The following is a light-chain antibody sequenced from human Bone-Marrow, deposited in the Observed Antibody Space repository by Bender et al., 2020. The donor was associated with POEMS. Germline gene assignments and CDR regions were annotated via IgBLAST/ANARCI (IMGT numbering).Light chain of an antibody. Sequence: SYVLTQPPSVSVAPGKTARITCGGNSIGSFSVHWYYQRPGQAPVLVVYADSARPSGIPERISGSNSGNTATLSINRVEAGDEADYYCQVWDSSRDHPVFGAGTKLTVL. CDR1: SIGSFS. V-gene: IGLV3-21*03. J-gene: IGLJ3*02. CDR3: QVWDSSRDHPV. CDR2: ADS.